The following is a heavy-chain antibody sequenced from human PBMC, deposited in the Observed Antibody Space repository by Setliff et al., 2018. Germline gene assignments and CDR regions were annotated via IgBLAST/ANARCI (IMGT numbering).Heavy chain of an antibody. CDR3: ARDTGYYYMDV. Sequence: GGSLRLSCAASGFTFSRYAMHWVRQAPGKGLEWVSVISGSGGGTYYADSVKGRFTISRDNSENTLYLQMNSLRAEDTAVYYCARDTGYYYMDVWGKGTTVTVSS. CDR1: GFTFSRYA. V-gene: IGHV3-23*01. CDR2: ISGSGGGT. D-gene: IGHD4-17*01. J-gene: IGHJ6*03.